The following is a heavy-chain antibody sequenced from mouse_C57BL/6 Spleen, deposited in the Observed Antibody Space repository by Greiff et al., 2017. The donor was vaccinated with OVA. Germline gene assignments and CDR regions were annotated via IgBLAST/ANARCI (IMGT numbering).Heavy chain of an antibody. CDR2: LYPGDGDT. D-gene: IGHD2-2*01. J-gene: IGHJ3*01. V-gene: IGHV1-82*01. Sequence: VQLQQSGPELVKPGASVKISCKASGYAFSSSWMNWVKQRPGKGLEWIGRLYPGDGDTNYNGKFKGKATLTADKSSSTAYMQLSSLTSEDSAVYFCSIYYGYDGFAYWGQGTLVTVSA. CDR1: GYAFSSSW. CDR3: SIYYGYDGFAY.